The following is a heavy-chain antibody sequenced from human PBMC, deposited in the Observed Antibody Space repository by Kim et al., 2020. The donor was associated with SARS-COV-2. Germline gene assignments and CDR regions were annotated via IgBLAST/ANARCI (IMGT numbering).Heavy chain of an antibody. CDR1: GFTFSSYW. J-gene: IGHJ6*03. Sequence: GGSLRLSCAASGFTFSSYWMSWVRQAPGKGLEWVANIKQDGSEKYYVDSVKGRFTISRDNAKNSLYLQMNSLRAEDTAVYYCARDVPLSIYSSGLYYYYYYMDVWGKGTTVTVSS. CDR3: ARDVPLSIYSSGLYYYYYYMDV. CDR2: IKQDGSEK. D-gene: IGHD6-19*01. V-gene: IGHV3-7*01.